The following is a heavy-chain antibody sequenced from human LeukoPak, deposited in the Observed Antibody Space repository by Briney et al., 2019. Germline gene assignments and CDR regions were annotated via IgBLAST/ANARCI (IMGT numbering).Heavy chain of an antibody. CDR2: ISGSGGST. Sequence: GGSLRLSCAASGFTFSSYAMSWVRQAPGKGLEWVSAISGSGGSTYYADSVKGRFTISRDNSKNTLCLQMNSLRAEDTAVYYCAKLQQWLVRHFDYWGQGTLVTVSS. D-gene: IGHD6-19*01. CDR1: GFTFSSYA. CDR3: AKLQQWLVRHFDY. V-gene: IGHV3-23*01. J-gene: IGHJ4*02.